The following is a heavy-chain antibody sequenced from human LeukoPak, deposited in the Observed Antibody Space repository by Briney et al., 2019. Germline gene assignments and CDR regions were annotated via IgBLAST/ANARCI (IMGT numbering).Heavy chain of an antibody. V-gene: IGHV3-23*01. CDR3: AEGYYYMDV. Sequence: LSGGSLRLSCAASGFTFSTYGMSWVRQAPGKGLEWVSTLSTSTTRTYYADSVKGRFTISRDNSKNTLYLQMNSLRAEDTAVYYCAEGYYYMDVWGKGTTVTISS. CDR1: GFTFSTYG. J-gene: IGHJ6*03. CDR2: LSTSTTRT.